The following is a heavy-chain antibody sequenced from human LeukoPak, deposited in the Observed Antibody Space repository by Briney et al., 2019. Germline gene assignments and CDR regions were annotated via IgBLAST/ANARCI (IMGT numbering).Heavy chain of an antibody. D-gene: IGHD3-10*01. V-gene: IGHV4-39*01. CDR2: IYYSGST. CDR1: GGAISSSSYY. J-gene: IGHJ4*02. CDR3: GIKGVRGIDY. Sequence: PSGTLSLTCTVSGGAISSSSYYWGWIRQPPGKGLEWIGSIYYSGSTYYNPSLKSRVTISVDTSKNQFSLKLSSVTAADTAVYYCGIKGVRGIDYWGQGTLVTVSS.